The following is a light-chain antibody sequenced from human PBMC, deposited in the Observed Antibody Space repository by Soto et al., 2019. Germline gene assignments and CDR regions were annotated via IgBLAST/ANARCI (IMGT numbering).Light chain of an antibody. CDR2: DAC. CDR3: QQRSNWPLT. Sequence: EIVLTQSPATLSLSPGERATLSCRASQSVSSYLAWYQQKPGQAPRLLIYDACNRATGIPARFSGSGSGTDFTLTISSLEPEDFAVYYCQQRSNWPLTFGGGTKV. CDR1: QSVSSY. J-gene: IGKJ4*01. V-gene: IGKV3-11*01.